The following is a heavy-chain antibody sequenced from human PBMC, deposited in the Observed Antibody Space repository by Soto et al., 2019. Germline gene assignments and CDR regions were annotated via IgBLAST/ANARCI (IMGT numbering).Heavy chain of an antibody. CDR2: INHIGST. J-gene: IGHJ6*02. CDR3: ARGTIFGVVYGMDV. CDR1: GGSFSGYY. Sequence: QVQLQQWGAGLLKPSETLSLTCAVYGGSFSGYYWSWIRQPPGKGLEWIGEINHIGSTNYNPSLKSRVTISVDTSKNQFSLKLSSVTAADTAVYYCARGTIFGVVYGMDVWGQGTTVTVSS. D-gene: IGHD3-3*01. V-gene: IGHV4-34*01.